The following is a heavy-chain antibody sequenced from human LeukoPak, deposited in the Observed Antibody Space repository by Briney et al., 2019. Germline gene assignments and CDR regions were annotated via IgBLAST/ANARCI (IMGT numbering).Heavy chain of an antibody. CDR3: ARRRDYDFSNDY. CDR1: GFTFSSYG. D-gene: IGHD3-3*01. Sequence: GGSLRLSCAASGFTFSSYGMNWVRQAPGKGLVWVSRINTDGSSTSYADSVKGRFTISRDNAKNTLYLQMNSLRAEDTAVYYCARRRDYDFSNDYWGQGTLVTVSS. J-gene: IGHJ4*02. CDR2: INTDGSST. V-gene: IGHV3-74*01.